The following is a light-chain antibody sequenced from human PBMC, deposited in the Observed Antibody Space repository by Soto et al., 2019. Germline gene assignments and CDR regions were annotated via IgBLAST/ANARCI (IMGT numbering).Light chain of an antibody. CDR3: QQSYSTPQT. CDR2: AAS. Sequence: IQLTQSPSSLSASVGDRVTITCRASQDIAIYLALYQQKPGEAPKLLIYAASTLYGGVPSRFSGSGSGTDFTLTISSLQPEDFATYYCQQSYSTPQTFGQGTKVDIK. V-gene: IGKV1-39*01. CDR1: QDIAIY. J-gene: IGKJ1*01.